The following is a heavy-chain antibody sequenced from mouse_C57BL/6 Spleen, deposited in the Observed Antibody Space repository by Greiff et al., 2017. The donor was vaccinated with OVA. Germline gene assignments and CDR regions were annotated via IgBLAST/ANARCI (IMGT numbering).Heavy chain of an antibody. CDR2: IDPNSGGT. J-gene: IGHJ1*03. V-gene: IGHV1-72*01. D-gene: IGHD1-1*01. Sequence: QVQLQHPGAELVKPGASVKLSCKASGYTFTSYWMHWVKQRPGRGLEWIGRIDPNSGGTKYNEKFKSKATLTVDKPSSTAYMQLSSLTSEDSAVYYCARSLYYGSSYEYFDVWGTGTTVTVSS. CDR3: ARSLYYGSSYEYFDV. CDR1: GYTFTSYW.